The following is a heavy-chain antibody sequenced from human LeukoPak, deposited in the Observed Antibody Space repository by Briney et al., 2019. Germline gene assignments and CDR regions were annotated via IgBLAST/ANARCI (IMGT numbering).Heavy chain of an antibody. CDR3: AKGASVGTTSFFDY. CDR2: ISGSGGST. Sequence: PGGSLRLSCAASGFTFSSYAMSWVRQAPGKGLEWVSAISGSGGSTYYADSVKGRYTISRDNSKNTLYLQINSLRAEDTAVYYCAKGASVGTTSFFDYWGQGTLVTVSS. CDR1: GFTFSSYA. V-gene: IGHV3-23*01. D-gene: IGHD1-26*01. J-gene: IGHJ4*02.